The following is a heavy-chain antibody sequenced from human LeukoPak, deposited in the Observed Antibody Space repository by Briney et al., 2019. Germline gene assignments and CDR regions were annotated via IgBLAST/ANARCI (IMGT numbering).Heavy chain of an antibody. CDR3: ASDRLRGPDAFDI. CDR1: GGSISSGDYY. Sequence: SETLSLTCTVSGGSISSGDYYWSWIRQPPGKGLEWIGYIYYSGSTYYNPSLKSRVTISVDTSKNQLSLKLSSVTAADTAVYYCASDRLRGPDAFDIWGQGTMVTVSS. D-gene: IGHD4-17*01. J-gene: IGHJ3*02. V-gene: IGHV4-30-4*08. CDR2: IYYSGST.